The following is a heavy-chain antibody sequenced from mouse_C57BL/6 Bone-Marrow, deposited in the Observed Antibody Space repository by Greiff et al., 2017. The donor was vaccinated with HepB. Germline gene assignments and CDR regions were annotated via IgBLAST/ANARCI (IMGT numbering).Heavy chain of an antibody. J-gene: IGHJ1*03. CDR3: ASRGHDFDV. CDR1: GFTFSSYG. V-gene: IGHV5-6*01. CDR2: ISSGGSYT. Sequence: EVKLVESGGDLVKPGGSLKLSCAASGFTFSSYGMSWVRQTPDKRLEWVATISSGGSYTYYPDSVKGRFTISSNNAKNTLYLQMSSLKSEDTAMYYYASRGHDFDVWGTGTTVTFSS.